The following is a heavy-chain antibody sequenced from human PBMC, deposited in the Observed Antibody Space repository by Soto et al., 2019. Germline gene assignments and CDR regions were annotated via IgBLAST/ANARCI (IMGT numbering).Heavy chain of an antibody. CDR1: GFTFSNAW. CDR3: TTDWPYSSGPPFDP. CDR2: IKSKTDGGTT. V-gene: IGHV3-15*07. J-gene: IGHJ5*02. Sequence: GGSLRLSCAASGFTFSNAWMNWVRQAPGKGLEWVGRIKSKTDGGTTDYAAPVKGRFTISRDDSKNTLYLQMNSLKTEDTAVYYCTTDWPYSSGPPFDPWGQGTLVTVSS. D-gene: IGHD6-19*01.